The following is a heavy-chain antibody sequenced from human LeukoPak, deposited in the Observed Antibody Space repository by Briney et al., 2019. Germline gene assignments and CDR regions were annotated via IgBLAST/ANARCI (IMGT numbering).Heavy chain of an antibody. CDR3: ARLTGSADS. V-gene: IGHV3-23*01. Sequence: PGGSLRLSCVASGFTFSDYAMSWVRQAPGKGLEWVSAISTSGDNTYYADSVKGRFTISRDNSKNTLYLQMNSLRAEDAAVYYCARLTGSADSWGQGTLVIVSS. D-gene: IGHD1-20*01. J-gene: IGHJ4*02. CDR2: ISTSGDNT. CDR1: GFTFSDYA.